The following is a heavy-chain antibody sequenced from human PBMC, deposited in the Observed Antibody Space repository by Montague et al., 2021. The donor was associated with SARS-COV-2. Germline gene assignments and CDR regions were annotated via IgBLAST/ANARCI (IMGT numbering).Heavy chain of an antibody. D-gene: IGHD3-22*01. V-gene: IGHV4-39*02. J-gene: IGHJ3*01. Sequence: SETLSLTCTVSGASINSNRHFWGWLRQAPGKGLGWIGSIFSSGSTYYNPSLKTRVSISVDTSGNRLSLKLTSVTATDTAMYFCARAESYDPSGFLNDPFDVWGQGTMVPVSS. CDR3: ARAESYDPSGFLNDPFDV. CDR2: IFSSGST. CDR1: GASINSNRHF.